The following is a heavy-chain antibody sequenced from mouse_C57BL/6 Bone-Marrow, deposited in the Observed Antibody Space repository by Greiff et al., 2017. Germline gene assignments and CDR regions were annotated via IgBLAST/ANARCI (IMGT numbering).Heavy chain of an antibody. D-gene: IGHD1-1*01. Sequence: VQVVESGGGLVKPGGSLKLSCAASGFTFSSYAMSWVRQTPDKRLEWVATISDGGSYSYSPDNVKCRFPISRDNAKNNLYLQRSHLKAEDTAMYYGAGVYGSSREDWYFDVWGTGTTVTVSS. CDR2: ISDGGSYS. CDR3: AGVYGSSREDWYFDV. V-gene: IGHV5-4*01. J-gene: IGHJ1*03. CDR1: GFTFSSYA.